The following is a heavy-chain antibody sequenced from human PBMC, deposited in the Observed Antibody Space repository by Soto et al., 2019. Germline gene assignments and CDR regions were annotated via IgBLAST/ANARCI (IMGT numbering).Heavy chain of an antibody. CDR2: ISYDGSNK. J-gene: IGHJ4*02. V-gene: IGHV3-30-3*01. Sequence: GSLRLSCAASGFTFSSYAMHWVRQAPGKGLEWVAVISYDGSNKYYADSVKGRFTISRDNSKNTLYLQMNSLRAEDTAVYYCARGEWELPPFFDWGQGTLVTVSS. CDR1: GFTFSSYA. CDR3: ARGEWELPPFFD. D-gene: IGHD1-26*01.